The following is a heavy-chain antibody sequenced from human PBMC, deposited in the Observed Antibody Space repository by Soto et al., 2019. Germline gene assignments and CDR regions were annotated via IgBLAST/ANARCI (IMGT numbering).Heavy chain of an antibody. CDR2: ISSSGSTI. J-gene: IGHJ4*02. CDR3: AREAAARLFDY. CDR1: GFTFSSYE. D-gene: IGHD6-13*01. V-gene: IGHV3-48*03. Sequence: PGGSLRLSCAASGFTFSSYEMNWVRQAPGKGLEWVSYISSSGSTIYYADSVKDRFTISRDNAKNSLYLQMNSLRAEDTAVYYCAREAAARLFDYWGQGTLVTVSS.